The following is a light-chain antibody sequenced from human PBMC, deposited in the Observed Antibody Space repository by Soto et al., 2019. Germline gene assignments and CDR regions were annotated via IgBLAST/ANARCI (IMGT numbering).Light chain of an antibody. J-gene: IGLJ1*01. CDR3: SSYAGSNNLGV. V-gene: IGLV2-8*01. CDR1: SNEVGGYNY. CDR2: EVS. Sequence: SVLTQPPSASGSPGQTVTISCTGNSNEVGGYNYVSWYQQHPGKAPKLMIYEVSKRPSGVPYRFSGSKSGNTASLTVSGLQAEDEADYYCSSYAGSNNLGVFGTGTKVTVL.